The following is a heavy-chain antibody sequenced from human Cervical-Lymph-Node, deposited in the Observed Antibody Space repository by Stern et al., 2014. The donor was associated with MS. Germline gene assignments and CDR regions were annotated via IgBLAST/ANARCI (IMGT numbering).Heavy chain of an antibody. CDR2: INPSDGSA. Sequence: QVQLVQSGAEVKKPGASVKISCKASGYTFTRYFMHWVRQAPGQGLEWMGIINPSDGSASYTQKLQGSLTMTRDTATSTIYMELSSLRSEDTAVYFCAGGHTFDYWGQGTLVTVSA. V-gene: IGHV1-46*04. CDR3: AGGHTFDY. J-gene: IGHJ4*02. CDR1: GYTFTRYF.